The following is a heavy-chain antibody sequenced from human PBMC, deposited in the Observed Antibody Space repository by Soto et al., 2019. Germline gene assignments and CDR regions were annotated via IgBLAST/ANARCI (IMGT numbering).Heavy chain of an antibody. J-gene: IGHJ4*02. Sequence: GSLRLSCAASGFTFSSSWMHWVRQAPGKGLVWVSRINSGASNTNYADSVKGRSTISRDNAKNTLYLQMDSLTAEDTAVYYCARGPSGWFGYDYWGQGTLVTVSS. CDR2: INSGASNT. CDR1: GFTFSSSW. CDR3: ARGPSGWFGYDY. D-gene: IGHD6-19*01. V-gene: IGHV3-74*01.